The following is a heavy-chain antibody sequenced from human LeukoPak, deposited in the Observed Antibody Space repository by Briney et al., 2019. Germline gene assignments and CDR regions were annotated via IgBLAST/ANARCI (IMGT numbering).Heavy chain of an antibody. J-gene: IGHJ4*02. V-gene: IGHV4-38-2*02. CDR2: IYHSGRT. D-gene: IGHD3-10*01. CDR1: GFSISSGYF. CDR3: ARSELLWFGGVKSGFDY. Sequence: SETLSLTCTVSGFSISSGYFWGWIRQPPGKGLESIGSIYHSGRTYYNPSLKSRVTISVDTSKNQFSLIVSSVTAADTAVYFCARSELLWFGGVKSGFDYWGQGTLVTVSS.